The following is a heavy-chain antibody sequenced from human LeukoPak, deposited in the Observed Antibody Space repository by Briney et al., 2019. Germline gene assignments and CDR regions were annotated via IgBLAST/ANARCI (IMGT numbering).Heavy chain of an antibody. CDR3: ARDSSVTYYDFWSGYCDY. V-gene: IGHV1-18*01. J-gene: IGHJ4*02. CDR1: GYTFTSYG. Sequence: ASVKVSCKASGYTFTSYGISWVRQASGQGLEWMGWISAYYGNTNCAQKLQGRVTMTTDTSTSTAYMERRSLRSDDTAVYYCARDSSVTYYDFWSGYCDYWGQGTLVTVSS. D-gene: IGHD3-3*01. CDR2: ISAYYGNT.